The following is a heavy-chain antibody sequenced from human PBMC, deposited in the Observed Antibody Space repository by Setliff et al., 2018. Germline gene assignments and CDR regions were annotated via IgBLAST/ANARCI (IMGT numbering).Heavy chain of an antibody. CDR3: ARGGDSGWYGGGIDY. V-gene: IGHV3-21*01. J-gene: IGHJ6*04. CDR2: ISPSSSHI. D-gene: IGHD6-19*01. CDR1: GFTFSTYS. Sequence: PGGSLRLSCAASGFTFSTYSLIWVRQAPGTGLEWVSSISPSSSHIYYADSAEGRFTNSRDNAKNSLSLQMNSLRAEDTALYYCARGGDSGWYGGGIDYWGKGTTVTVSS.